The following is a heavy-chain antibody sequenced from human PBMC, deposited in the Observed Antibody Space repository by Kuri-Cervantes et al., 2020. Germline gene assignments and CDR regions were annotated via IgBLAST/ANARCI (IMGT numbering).Heavy chain of an antibody. CDR1: GGSISSSSYY. V-gene: IGHV4-30-2*01. CDR2: IYHSVST. J-gene: IGHJ1*01. Sequence: SETLSLTCTVSGGSISSSSYYWGWIRQPPGKGLEWIGYIYHSVSTYYNPSLKSRVTISVDRYKNQFSLKLSSVTAADTAVYYCARDVLGYCSGGSCYGTEYFQHWGQGTLVTVSS. D-gene: IGHD2-15*01. CDR3: ARDVLGYCSGGSCYGTEYFQH.